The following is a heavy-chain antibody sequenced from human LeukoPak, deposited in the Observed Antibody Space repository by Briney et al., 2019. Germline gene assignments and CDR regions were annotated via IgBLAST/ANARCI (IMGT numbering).Heavy chain of an antibody. CDR1: GGSISSGGYY. CDR2: IYHSGST. J-gene: IGHJ3*02. CDR3: ASSTPIGAFDI. Sequence: SQTLSLTCTVSGGSISSGGYYWSWIRQPPGKGLEWIGYIYHSGSTYYNPSLKSRVTISVDRSKNQFSLKLSSVTAADTAVYYCASSTPIGAFDIWGQGTMVTVFS. V-gene: IGHV4-30-2*01.